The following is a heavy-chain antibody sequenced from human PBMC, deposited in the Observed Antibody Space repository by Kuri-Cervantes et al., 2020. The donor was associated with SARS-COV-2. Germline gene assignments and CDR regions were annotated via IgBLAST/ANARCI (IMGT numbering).Heavy chain of an antibody. CDR2: INHSGGT. J-gene: IGHJ6*02. CDR1: GGSFNNYY. D-gene: IGHD2-2*01. CDR3: ARGLVAVVPSPVLGLGPHYYSYHVDV. V-gene: IGHV4-34*01. Sequence: GSLRLSCAVYGGSFNNYYWSWIRQPPGKGLEWIGEINHSGGTNHNPSLKRRVIISADTSKNQFSLKMRSVTAADTAVYYCARGLVAVVPSPVLGLGPHYYSYHVDVWGHGTTVTVSS.